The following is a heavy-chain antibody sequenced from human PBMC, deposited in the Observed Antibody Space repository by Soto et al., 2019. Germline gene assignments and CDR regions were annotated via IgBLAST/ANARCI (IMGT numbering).Heavy chain of an antibody. V-gene: IGHV5-51*03. Sequence: EVQLVQSGAEVKKPGESLKISCQASGYDFATYWIAWVRQMPGKGLEWMGMIYPADSNTRNSPSFQGQVTLSVDKSVTTAYLQWSRLEASDTAMYYGARRRIREFRDAFDIWGQGTMVTVS. J-gene: IGHJ3*02. D-gene: IGHD3-10*01. CDR1: GYDFATYW. CDR3: ARRRIREFRDAFDI. CDR2: IYPADSNT.